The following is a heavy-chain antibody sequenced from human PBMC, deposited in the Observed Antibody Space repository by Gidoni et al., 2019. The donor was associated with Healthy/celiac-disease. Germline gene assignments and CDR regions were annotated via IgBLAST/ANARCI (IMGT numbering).Heavy chain of an antibody. Sequence: QVQLVESGGGVVQPGRSLRLSCAASGFTFSSYGMHWVRQAPGQGLEWVAVIWYDGSNKYYADSVKGRFTISRDNSKNTLYLQMNSLRAEDTAVYYCARGDSSSFYFDYWGQGTLVTVSS. CDR1: GFTFSSYG. V-gene: IGHV3-33*01. CDR3: ARGDSSSFYFDY. D-gene: IGHD6-6*01. CDR2: IWYDGSNK. J-gene: IGHJ4*02.